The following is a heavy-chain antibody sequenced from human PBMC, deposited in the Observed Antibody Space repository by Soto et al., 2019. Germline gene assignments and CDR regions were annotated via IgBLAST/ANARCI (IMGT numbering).Heavy chain of an antibody. D-gene: IGHD2-15*01. V-gene: IGHV4-39*07. Sequence: SETLSLTCTVSGGSISSSSYYWGWIRQPPGKGLEWIGKIYHSGSTNYNPSLKSRVTISVDTSKNQFSLKLSSVTAADTAVYYCARGGRIVVVVAATPHNWFDPWGQGTLVTVSS. CDR1: GGSISSSSYY. CDR2: IYHSGST. J-gene: IGHJ5*02. CDR3: ARGGRIVVVVAATPHNWFDP.